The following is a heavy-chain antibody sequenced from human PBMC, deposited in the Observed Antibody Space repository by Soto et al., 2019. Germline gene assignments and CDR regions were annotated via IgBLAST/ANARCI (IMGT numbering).Heavy chain of an antibody. CDR1: GGSLSSFY. J-gene: IGHJ4*01. D-gene: IGHD2-2*01. Sequence: QVRLQESGPGLVKSSETLSLTCTVSGGSLSSFYWGWILRPPGKGLEWIGYIYHSGTTKYNSSLKCRVTMSVDSSKNELSLTLTSVTAADSATYYCARVHKEELVPVPAAYYDHWGPGTLVTVAS. CDR2: IYHSGTT. V-gene: IGHV4-59*01. CDR3: ARVHKEELVPVPAAYYDH.